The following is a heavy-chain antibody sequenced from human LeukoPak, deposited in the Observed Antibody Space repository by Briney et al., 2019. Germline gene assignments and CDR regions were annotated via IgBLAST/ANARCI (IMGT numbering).Heavy chain of an antibody. J-gene: IGHJ2*01. D-gene: IGHD4-17*01. Sequence: PGRSLRLSCAASGFTFSSYGMHWVRQAPGKGLEWVAVIWYDGSKKYYADSVKGRFTISRDNSKNTLYLQMNSLRAEDTAVYYCARGQSYGDWYFDLWGRGTLVTVSS. CDR1: GFTFSSYG. CDR2: IWYDGSKK. V-gene: IGHV3-33*01. CDR3: ARGQSYGDWYFDL.